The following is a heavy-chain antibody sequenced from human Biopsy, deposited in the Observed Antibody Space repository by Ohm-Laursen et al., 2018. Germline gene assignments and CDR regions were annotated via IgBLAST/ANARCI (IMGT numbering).Heavy chain of an antibody. D-gene: IGHD4-11*01. CDR3: ARDSGILNYGNFKYYHYYGMDV. J-gene: IGHJ6*02. CDR2: IYYSVKT. Sequence: SETLSLICTVSGDSDNKYYRSWIRHPPAKGLEWIGHIYYSVKTNYNPSLQSRVSISADPSRNQVSQTLSSVTAADTAVYYCARDSGILNYGNFKYYHYYGMDVWGQGTLVAVS. V-gene: IGHV4-59*02. CDR1: GDSDNKYY.